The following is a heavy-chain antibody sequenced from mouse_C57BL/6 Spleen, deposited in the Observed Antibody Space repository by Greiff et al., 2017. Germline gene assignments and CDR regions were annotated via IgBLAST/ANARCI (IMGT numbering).Heavy chain of an antibody. J-gene: IGHJ2*01. V-gene: IGHV5-17*01. CDR2: ISSGSSTI. Sequence: EVQLVESGGGLVKPGGSLKLSCAASGFPFSDYGMHWVRQAPEKGLEWVAYISSGSSTIYYADTVKGRFTISRDNAKNTLFLQMTSLRSEYTAMXYCARNYGSFFDDRGQGTTLTVSS. D-gene: IGHD2-4*01. CDR3: ARNYGSFFDD. CDR1: GFPFSDYG.